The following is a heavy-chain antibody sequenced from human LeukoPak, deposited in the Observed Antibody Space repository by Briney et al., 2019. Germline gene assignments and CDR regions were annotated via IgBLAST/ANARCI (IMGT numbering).Heavy chain of an antibody. CDR2: IYYSGTT. D-gene: IGHD6-19*01. CDR1: GGSLSSRSYY. J-gene: IGHJ4*02. Sequence: SETLSLTCTVSGGSLSSRSYYWGWIRQPPGKGLEWIGSIYYSGTTYYNPSLKSRVTISVDTSKNQFSLKLTSVTAADTAVFYCARIAVAGGEDYFDYWGQGTLVTVSS. V-gene: IGHV4-39*01. CDR3: ARIAVAGGEDYFDY.